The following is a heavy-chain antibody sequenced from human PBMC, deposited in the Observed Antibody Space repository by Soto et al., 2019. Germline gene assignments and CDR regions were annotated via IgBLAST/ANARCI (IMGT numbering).Heavy chain of an antibody. CDR3: ARGASAYYYDRSWAPLDY. CDR1: GGSISSYY. CDR2: IYYSGGT. Sequence: SETLSLTCTVSGGSISSYYWSWIRQPPGKGLEWIGYIYYSGGTNYNPSLKSRVTISVDTSKNQFSLKLSSVTAADTAVYYCARGASAYYYDRSWAPLDYWCQGDLVAV. D-gene: IGHD3-22*01. V-gene: IGHV4-59*01. J-gene: IGHJ4*02.